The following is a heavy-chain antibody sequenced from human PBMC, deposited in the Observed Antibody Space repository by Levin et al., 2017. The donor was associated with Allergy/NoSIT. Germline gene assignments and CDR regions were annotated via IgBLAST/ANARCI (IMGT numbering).Heavy chain of an antibody. V-gene: IGHV3-23*01. Sequence: GGSLRLSCAASGFTFSSYAMSWVRQAPGKGLEWVSAISGSGGSTYYADSVKGRFTISRDNSKNTLYLQMNSLRAEDTAVYYCAKDRRGYSGSYQLFYTFDPWGQGTLVTVSS. CDR1: GFTFSSYA. CDR2: ISGSGGST. CDR3: AKDRRGYSGSYQLFYTFDP. D-gene: IGHD1-26*01. J-gene: IGHJ5*02.